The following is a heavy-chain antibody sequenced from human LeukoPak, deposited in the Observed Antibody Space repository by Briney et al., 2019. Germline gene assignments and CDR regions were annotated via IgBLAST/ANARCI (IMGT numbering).Heavy chain of an antibody. J-gene: IGHJ6*02. V-gene: IGHV4-59*01. Sequence: PSETLSLTCTVSGGSISSYYWSWIRQPPGKGLEWIGYIYYSGSTNYNPSLKSQVTISLDTSKNQYALKLSSVTAADPAVYYCARDRVAAAPVAYCYYGMDVWGQGTTVTVSS. CDR3: ARDRVAAAPVAYCYYGMDV. D-gene: IGHD6-13*01. CDR2: IYYSGST. CDR1: GGSISSYY.